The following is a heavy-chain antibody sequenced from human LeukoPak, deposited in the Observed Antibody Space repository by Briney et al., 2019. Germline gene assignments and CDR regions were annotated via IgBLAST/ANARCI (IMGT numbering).Heavy chain of an antibody. D-gene: IGHD6-6*01. CDR2: INHSGST. J-gene: IGHJ4*02. CDR1: GGSFSGYY. Sequence: PSETLSLTCAVYGGSFSGYYWSWIRQPPGKGLEWIGEINHSGSTNYNPSLKSRVTISVDTSKNQFSLKLSSVIAADTAVYYCARKGSSSFKYWGQGTLVTVSS. V-gene: IGHV4-34*01. CDR3: ARKGSSSFKY.